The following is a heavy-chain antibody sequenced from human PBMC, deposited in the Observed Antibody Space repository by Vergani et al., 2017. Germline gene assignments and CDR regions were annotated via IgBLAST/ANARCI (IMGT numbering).Heavy chain of an antibody. CDR1: NDSVSNTFYY. D-gene: IGHD2-21*01. J-gene: IGHJ5*02. CDR3: TRHWAVFAANTWFDP. CDR2: IYYSGST. V-gene: IGHV4-39*01. Sequence: QVQPQESCPGLVKPSETLSLTFTVSNDSVSNTFYYWGWIRQTPGKWLGWIGSIYYSGSTYYNPSLESRLTMSVETSKSQFSLKLSALTAADTAVYYCTRHWAVFAANTWFDPWGQGTLVTVSS.